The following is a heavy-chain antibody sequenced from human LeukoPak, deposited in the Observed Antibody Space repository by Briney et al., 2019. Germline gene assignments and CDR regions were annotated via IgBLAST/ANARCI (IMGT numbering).Heavy chain of an antibody. CDR1: GGSISSYY. J-gene: IGHJ5*02. D-gene: IGHD2-2*01. CDR2: ISYSGST. CDR3: ARERTIVVVPAAIRPGNNWFDP. Sequence: PSETLSLTCTVSGGSISSYYWSWIRQPPGKGLDWIGYISYSGSTNYNPSLKSRVTISVDTSKNQFSLKLSSVTAADTAVYYCARERTIVVVPAAIRPGNNWFDPWGQGTLVTVSS. V-gene: IGHV4-59*12.